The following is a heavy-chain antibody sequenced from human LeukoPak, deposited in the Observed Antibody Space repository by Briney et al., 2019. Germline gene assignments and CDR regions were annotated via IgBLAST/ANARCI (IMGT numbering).Heavy chain of an antibody. Sequence: PSETLSLTCTVSGGSISSSSSYWGWIRQPPGKGLEWIGTIYYTGSIYYNPSLKSRVTKSLDTSKNQFSLKLNSVTAADTAVYYCACHQKTSTEYFQHWGQGTLVTVSS. CDR2: IYYTGSI. CDR1: GGSISSSSSY. J-gene: IGHJ1*01. CDR3: ACHQKTSTEYFQH. V-gene: IGHV4-39*01.